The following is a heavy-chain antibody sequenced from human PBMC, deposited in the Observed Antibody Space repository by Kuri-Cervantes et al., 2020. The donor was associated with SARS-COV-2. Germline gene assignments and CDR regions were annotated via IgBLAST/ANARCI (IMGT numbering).Heavy chain of an antibody. J-gene: IGHJ4*02. D-gene: IGHD2/OR15-2a*01. V-gene: IGHV4-39*01. CDR2: IYYSGST. Sequence: SETLSLTCTVSGGSINNEYYYWGWIRQPPGKGLEWIGSIYYSGSTYYNPSLKSRVTISVDTSKNQFSLKLSSVTAADTAVYYCARGSESPPLDYWGQGTLVTVSS. CDR3: ARGSESPPLDY. CDR1: GGSINNEYYY.